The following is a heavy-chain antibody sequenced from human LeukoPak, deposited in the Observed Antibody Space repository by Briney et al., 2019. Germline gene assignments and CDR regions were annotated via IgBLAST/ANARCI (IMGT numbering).Heavy chain of an antibody. CDR2: IYYSGST. CDR1: GGSISSSSYY. V-gene: IGHV4-39*07. CDR3: ARGGRGYSYGTGLLDY. D-gene: IGHD5-18*01. J-gene: IGHJ4*02. Sequence: SETLSLTCTVSGGSISSSSYYWGWIRQPPGKGLEWIGSIYYSGSTYYNPSLKSRVTISVDTSKNQFSLKLSSVTAADTAVYYCARGGRGYSYGTGLLDYWGQGTLVTVSS.